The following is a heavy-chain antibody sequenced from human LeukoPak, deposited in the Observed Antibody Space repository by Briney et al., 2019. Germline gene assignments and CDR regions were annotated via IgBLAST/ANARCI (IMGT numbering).Heavy chain of an antibody. V-gene: IGHV1-69*04. CDR1: GGTFSSYA. CDR2: IIPILGIA. D-gene: IGHD3-10*01. Sequence: ASVKVSCKASGGTFSSYAISWVRQAPGQGLEWMGRIIPILGIADYAQKFQGRVTITADKSTSTAYMELSSLRSEDTAVYYCARGGFTTMVRGVIITLDAFDIWGQGTMVTVSS. J-gene: IGHJ3*02. CDR3: ARGGFTTMVRGVIITLDAFDI.